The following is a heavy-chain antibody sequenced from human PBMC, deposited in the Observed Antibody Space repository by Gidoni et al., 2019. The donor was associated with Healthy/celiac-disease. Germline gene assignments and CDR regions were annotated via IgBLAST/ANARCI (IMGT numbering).Heavy chain of an antibody. CDR3: ARLVYDSSGYYPNYFDY. V-gene: IGHV4-59*01. CDR2: IYYSGST. Sequence: QVQLQESGPGLVKPSETLSLTCTVSGASISRYYWSWIRQPPGKGLEWIGYIYYSGSTNYNPSLKSRVTISVDTSKNQFSLKLSSVTAADTAVYYCARLVYDSSGYYPNYFDYWGQGTLVTVSS. CDR1: GASISRYY. D-gene: IGHD3-22*01. J-gene: IGHJ4*02.